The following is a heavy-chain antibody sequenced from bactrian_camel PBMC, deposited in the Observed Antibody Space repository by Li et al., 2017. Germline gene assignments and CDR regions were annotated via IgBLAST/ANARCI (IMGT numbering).Heavy chain of an antibody. Sequence: HVQLVESGGRSVQAGESLRLSCATSGYTCIGWLRQALGKRRELIATVDTTGSKAYTDVVKGRFTISQDSAKGTLYLQMTNLKPEDTAMYYCAADAGLWYEGRCKHQGVQDYTVSGQGTQVTVS. CDR2: VDTTGSK. J-gene: IGHJ4*01. V-gene: IGHV3S53*01. D-gene: IGHD2*01. CDR1: GYTCI.